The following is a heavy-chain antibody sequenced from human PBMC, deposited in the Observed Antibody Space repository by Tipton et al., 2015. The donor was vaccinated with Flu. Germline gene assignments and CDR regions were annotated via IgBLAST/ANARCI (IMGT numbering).Heavy chain of an antibody. D-gene: IGHD3-10*01. CDR3: ARVGAVTVVRGLAFDAFDI. CDR1: GASISSESYY. CDR2: IYHSGST. V-gene: IGHV4-39*07. Sequence: TLSLTCTVSGASISSESYYWGWIRQPPGKGLEWIGNIYHSGSTNYNPSLKSRVTISLDKSKNQFSLNLSSVTAADTAVYYCARVGAVTVVRGLAFDAFDIWGLGTMVAVSS. J-gene: IGHJ3*02.